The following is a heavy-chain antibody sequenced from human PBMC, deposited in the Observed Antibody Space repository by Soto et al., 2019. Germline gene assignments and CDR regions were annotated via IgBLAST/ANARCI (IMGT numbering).Heavy chain of an antibody. CDR1: GGSFSGYY. V-gene: IGHV4-34*01. J-gene: IGHJ5*02. D-gene: IGHD2-21*01. Sequence: SETLSLTCAVYGGSFSGYYWSWIRQPPGKGLEWIGEINHSGSTNYNPSLKSRVTISVDTSKNQFSLKLSSVTAADTAVYYCAGYSAITNWFDPWGQGTLVTVYS. CDR2: INHSGST. CDR3: AGYSAITNWFDP.